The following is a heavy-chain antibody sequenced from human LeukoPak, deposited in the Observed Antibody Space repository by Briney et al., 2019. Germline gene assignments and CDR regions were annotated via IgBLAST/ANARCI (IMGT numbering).Heavy chain of an antibody. CDR2: IRQEGNKK. CDR3: ATDTGHGYFES. J-gene: IGHJ4*02. V-gene: IGHV3-7*01. D-gene: IGHD4-17*01. CDR1: GFIFSNYW. Sequence: PGGSPRLSCAASGFIFSNYWMSWLRQAPGKGLEWVANIRQEGNKKNYVDSVEGRFTIYRDNVQNSVYLQMTSLRAEDTAVYYCATDTGHGYFESWGQGTLVTVSS.